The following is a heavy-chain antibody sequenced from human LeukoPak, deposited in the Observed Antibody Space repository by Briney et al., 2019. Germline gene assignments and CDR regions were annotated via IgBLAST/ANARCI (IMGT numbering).Heavy chain of an antibody. CDR2: ISANGVAT. V-gene: IGHV3-21*01. Sequence: GGSLRLSCAAAGFTFSTYGMSWVRQVPGKGPEWVSGISANGVATYYADSVKGRFTISRDNAKNSLYLQMNSLRAEDTAVYYCARDWYYDSSGYYIFGEDAFDIWGQGTMVTVSS. D-gene: IGHD3-22*01. CDR3: ARDWYYDSSGYYIFGEDAFDI. J-gene: IGHJ3*02. CDR1: GFTFSTYG.